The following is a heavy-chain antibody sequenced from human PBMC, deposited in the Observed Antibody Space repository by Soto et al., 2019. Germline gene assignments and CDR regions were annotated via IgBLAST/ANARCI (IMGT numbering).Heavy chain of an antibody. J-gene: IGHJ4*02. CDR2: IWHDGSNK. V-gene: IGHV3-33*01. CDR3: AGFYVAAGAAPLEY. Sequence: VGSLRLSCAASGVIFSNFGMHWVRQAPGKGLEWVGIIWHDGSNKYYADSVEGRFTISRDNSKNTVYLQMNSLRGEDTGIYYCAGFYVAAGAAPLEYWGQGXLVTVSS. CDR1: GVIFSNFG. D-gene: IGHD1-26*01.